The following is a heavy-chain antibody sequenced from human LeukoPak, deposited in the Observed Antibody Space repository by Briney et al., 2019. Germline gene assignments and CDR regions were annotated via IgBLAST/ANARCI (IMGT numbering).Heavy chain of an antibody. CDR3: ARDSDSSGYCDY. V-gene: IGHV3-30-3*01. Sequence: GGSLRLSCAASGFTFSSYAMHWVRQAPGKGLEWVAVISYDGSNKYYADSVKGRFTISRDNSKNTLYLQMNSLRAEDTAVYYCARDSDSSGYCDYWGQGTLVTVSS. D-gene: IGHD3-22*01. CDR1: GFTFSSYA. CDR2: ISYDGSNK. J-gene: IGHJ4*02.